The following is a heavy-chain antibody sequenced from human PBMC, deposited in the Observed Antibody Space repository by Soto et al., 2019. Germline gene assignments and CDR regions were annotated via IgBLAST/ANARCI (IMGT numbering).Heavy chain of an antibody. V-gene: IGHV1-69*13. CDR2: IIPIFGTA. D-gene: IGHD6-6*01. J-gene: IGHJ6*02. CDR3: ARENSSSFPFSYYYYYGMDV. CDR1: GGTFSSYA. Sequence: SVKVSCKASGGTFSSYAISWVRQAPGQGLEWMGGIIPIFGTANYAQKFQGRVTITADESTSTAYMELSGLRSEDTAVYYCARENSSSFPFSYYYYYGMDVWGQGTTVTVSS.